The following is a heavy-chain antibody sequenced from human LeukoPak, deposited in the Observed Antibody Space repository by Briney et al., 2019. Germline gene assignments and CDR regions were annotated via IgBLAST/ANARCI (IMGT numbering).Heavy chain of an antibody. CDR2: ISAYNGNT. Sequence: ASVKVSCKASGYTFTSYGISWARQAPGQGLEWMGWISAYNGNTNYAQKLQGRVTMTTDTSTSTAYMELRSLRSDDTAVYYRARDQYYDFWSGYYPLYYYYMDVWGKGTTVTVSS. D-gene: IGHD3-3*01. CDR1: GYTFTSYG. V-gene: IGHV1-18*01. CDR3: ARDQYYDFWSGYYPLYYYYMDV. J-gene: IGHJ6*03.